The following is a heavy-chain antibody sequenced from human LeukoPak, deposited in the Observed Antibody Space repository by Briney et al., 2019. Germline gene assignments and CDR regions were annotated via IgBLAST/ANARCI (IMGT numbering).Heavy chain of an antibody. CDR3: VRDGGVSGYDLLDY. D-gene: IGHD5-12*01. Sequence: GGSLRLSCAASGFTFSNYWTTWVRQAPGKGLEWVAHINQDGSEEHYMDSVKARFTISRDNAKNSLSLQMNSLRAEDTAVYYCVRDGGVSGYDLLDYWGQGTLVTVSS. V-gene: IGHV3-7*01. J-gene: IGHJ4*02. CDR2: INQDGSEE. CDR1: GFTFSNYW.